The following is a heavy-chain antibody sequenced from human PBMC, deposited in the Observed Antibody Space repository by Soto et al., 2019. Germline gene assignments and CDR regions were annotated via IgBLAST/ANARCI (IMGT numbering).Heavy chain of an antibody. Sequence: QVQLVESGGGVVHPGGSLTLSCAASGFTFSGFGMHWVRQAPGKGLEWVSFISYDGNNKYYADSVKGRFTVSRDNSKTTLYLQMNSLSGDDTAVYYCAKGIQWMHLGYYFDYWGQGALVTVSS. D-gene: IGHD2-2*03. CDR3: AKGIQWMHLGYYFDY. V-gene: IGHV3-30*18. CDR1: GFTFSGFG. J-gene: IGHJ4*02. CDR2: ISYDGNNK.